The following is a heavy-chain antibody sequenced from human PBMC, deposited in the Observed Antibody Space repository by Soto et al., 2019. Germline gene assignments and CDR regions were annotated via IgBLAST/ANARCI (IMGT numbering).Heavy chain of an antibody. J-gene: IGHJ5*02. CDR2: IYHSGGT. CDR1: GGSISSGGYS. D-gene: IGHD2-2*03. Sequence: QLQLQESGSRLVKPSHTLSLTCAVSGGSISSGGYSWSWIRQPPGKGLEWIGYIYHSGGTYYNPCLKSRVTISVARSKNQFSLELSSVTAADTAVYYSARSLDIVLVPAAMHVGWLDPWGEGTLVTVSS. CDR3: ARSLDIVLVPAAMHVGWLDP. V-gene: IGHV4-30-2*01.